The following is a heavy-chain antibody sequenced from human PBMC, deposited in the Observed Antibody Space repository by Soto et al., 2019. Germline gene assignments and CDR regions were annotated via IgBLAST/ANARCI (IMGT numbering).Heavy chain of an antibody. CDR2: IYHSGST. CDR3: ASSRLWFGELLYPHYYGMDV. D-gene: IGHD3-10*01. V-gene: IGHV4-31*03. Sequence: SETLSLTCTVSGGSISSGGYYWSWIRQHPGKGLEWIGYIYHSGSTYYNPSLKSRVTISVDTSKNQFSLKLSSVTAADTAVYYCASSRLWFGELLYPHYYGMDVWGQGTTVTVSS. J-gene: IGHJ6*02. CDR1: GGSISSGGYY.